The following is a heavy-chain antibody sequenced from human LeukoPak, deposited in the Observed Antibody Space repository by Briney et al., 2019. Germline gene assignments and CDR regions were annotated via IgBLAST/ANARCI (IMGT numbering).Heavy chain of an antibody. CDR3: ARDGGGLVVVPAGYGMDV. CDR1: GFIFSSDA. J-gene: IGHJ6*02. D-gene: IGHD2-2*01. CDR2: ISYDGSNK. V-gene: IGHV3-30*03. Sequence: GGSLRLSCAASGFIFSSDAMNWVRLAPGKGLEWVAVISYDGSNKYYADSVKGRFTISRDNSKNTLYLQMNSLRAEDTAVYHCARDGGGLVVVPAGYGMDVWGQGTTVTVSS.